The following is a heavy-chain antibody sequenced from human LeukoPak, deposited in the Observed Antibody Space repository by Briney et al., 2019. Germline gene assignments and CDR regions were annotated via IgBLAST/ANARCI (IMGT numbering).Heavy chain of an antibody. CDR1: GGSISRSY. CDR2: IYSSGST. D-gene: IGHD3-22*01. CDR3: ARIFTDSSTYYSEY. Sequence: SETLSLTCTVSGGSISRSYWSWIRQPPGKGLEWIGDIYSSGSTNYNPSLKSRVTISVDTSKNQFSLKLSSVTAADTAVYYCARIFTDSSTYYSEYWGQGTLVTVSS. V-gene: IGHV4-59*01. J-gene: IGHJ4*02.